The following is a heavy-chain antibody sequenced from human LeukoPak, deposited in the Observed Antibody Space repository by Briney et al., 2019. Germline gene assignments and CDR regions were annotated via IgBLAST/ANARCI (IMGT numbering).Heavy chain of an antibody. J-gene: IGHJ4*02. Sequence: GGSLRLSCATSGFTFTTSWMHWVRQAPGKGLVWVSRINTDGNTRDYADSVKGRFTISRDNAKNTLYLQMNSLRAEDTAVYYCVRDMGYYDKVWGQGTLVTVSS. V-gene: IGHV3-74*01. CDR3: VRDMGYYDKV. CDR2: INTDGNTR. D-gene: IGHD3-22*01. CDR1: GFTFTTSW.